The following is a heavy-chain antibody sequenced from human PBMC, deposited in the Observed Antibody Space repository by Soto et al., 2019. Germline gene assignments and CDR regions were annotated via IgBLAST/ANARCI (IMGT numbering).Heavy chain of an antibody. V-gene: IGHV1-2*04. D-gene: IGHD5-18*01. J-gene: IGHJ6*02. CDR2: INPNSGGT. CDR1: GYTFTGYY. CDR3: ARGGYSYGYYDYYYYGMDV. Sequence: QVQLVQSGAEVKKPGASVKVSCKASGYTFTGYYMHWVRQAPGQGLEWMGRINPNSGGTNYAQKFQGWVTMTRDTSISTAYMELSRLRSDDTAVYYCARGGYSYGYYDYYYYGMDVWGQGTTVTVSS.